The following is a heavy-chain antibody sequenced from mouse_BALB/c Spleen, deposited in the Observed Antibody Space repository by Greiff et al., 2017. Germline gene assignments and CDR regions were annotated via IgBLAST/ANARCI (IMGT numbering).Heavy chain of an antibody. Sequence: EVHLVESGGDLVKPGGSLKLSCAASGFTFSSYGMSWVRQTPDKRLEWVATISSGGSYTYYPDSVKGRFTISRDNAKNTLYLQMSSLKSEDTAMYYCARQDTTGVFDYWGQGTTLTVSS. J-gene: IGHJ2*01. CDR1: GFTFSSYG. V-gene: IGHV5-6*01. D-gene: IGHD1-1*01. CDR3: ARQDTTGVFDY. CDR2: ISSGGSYT.